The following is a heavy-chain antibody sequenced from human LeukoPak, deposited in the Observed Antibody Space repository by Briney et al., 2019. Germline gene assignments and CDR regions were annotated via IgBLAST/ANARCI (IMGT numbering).Heavy chain of an antibody. V-gene: IGHV4-39*01. Sequence: PSETLSLTCTVSGDSISTSNSYWGWIRQPPGKGLEWIGSIYYSGSTYYNPSLKSRVTISVDTSKNQFSLKLSSVTAADTAVYYCARRHVLRYSGPFDPWGQGTLVTVSS. CDR2: IYYSGST. CDR1: GDSISTSNSY. CDR3: ARRHVLRYSGPFDP. J-gene: IGHJ5*02. D-gene: IGHD3-9*01.